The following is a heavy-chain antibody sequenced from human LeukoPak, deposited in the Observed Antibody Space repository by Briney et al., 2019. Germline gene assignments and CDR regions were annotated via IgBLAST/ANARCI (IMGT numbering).Heavy chain of an antibody. V-gene: IGHV3-9*01. Sequence: GGSLRLSCAASGFTFDDYAMHWVRQAPGKGLEWVSGISWNSGSIGYADSVKGRFTISRDNAKNSLYLQMNSLRAEDTALCYCAKASRSGYDSSGYRLGYDAFDIWGQGTMVTVSS. CDR1: GFTFDDYA. CDR3: AKASRSGYDSSGYRLGYDAFDI. D-gene: IGHD3-22*01. J-gene: IGHJ3*02. CDR2: ISWNSGSI.